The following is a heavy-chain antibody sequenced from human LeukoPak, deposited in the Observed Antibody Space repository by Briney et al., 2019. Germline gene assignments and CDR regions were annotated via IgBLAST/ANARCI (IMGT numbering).Heavy chain of an antibody. CDR3: ARALQLWWSEGMDV. Sequence: PGGSLRLSCAASGFTVSSNYMSWVRQAPGKGLEWVSSISSSSSYIYYADSVKGRFTISRDNAKNSLYLQMNSLRAEDTAVYYCARALQLWWSEGMDVWGQGTTVTVSS. CDR1: GFTVSSNY. J-gene: IGHJ6*02. V-gene: IGHV3-21*01. CDR2: ISSSSSYI. D-gene: IGHD5-18*01.